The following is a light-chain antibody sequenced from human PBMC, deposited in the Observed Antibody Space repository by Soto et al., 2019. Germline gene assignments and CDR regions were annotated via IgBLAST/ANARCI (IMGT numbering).Light chain of an antibody. V-gene: IGLV2-14*01. J-gene: IGLJ1*01. Sequence: QSALTQHASVSGSPGQSITISCTGTSSDVGDYNYVSWYQQHPGKAPKLMIFDVSNRPSGVSNRFSGSKSGNTASLTISGLQAEDEAEYYCSSYTSSSTYVFGTGTQLTVL. CDR2: DVS. CDR3: SSYTSSSTYV. CDR1: SSDVGDYNY.